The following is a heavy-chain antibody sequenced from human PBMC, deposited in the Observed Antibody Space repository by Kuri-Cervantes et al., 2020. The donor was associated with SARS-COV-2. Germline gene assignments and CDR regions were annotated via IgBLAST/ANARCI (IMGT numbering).Heavy chain of an antibody. CDR3: AKDGAGAHDF. D-gene: IGHD4/OR15-4a*01. CDR1: GFKFSRTD. CDR2: ISYDGNNK. V-gene: IGHV3-30*18. Sequence: GESLKISCAASGFKFSRTDMHWVRQAPGKGLEWVAFISYDGNNKKCIASGKGRFTISRDNSQNKLYLQMSSLRPEDTAMYYCAKDGAGAHDFWGQGTLVTVSS. J-gene: IGHJ4*02.